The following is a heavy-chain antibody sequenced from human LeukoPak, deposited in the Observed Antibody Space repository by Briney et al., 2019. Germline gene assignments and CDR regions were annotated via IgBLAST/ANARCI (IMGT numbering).Heavy chain of an antibody. V-gene: IGHV1-69*13. J-gene: IGHJ4*02. Sequence: SVKVSCKASGGTFSSYAISWVRQAPGQGLEWMGGITPIFGTANYAQKFQGRVTITADESTSTAYMELSSLRSEDTAVYYCARDRGVEYSSSSFDYWGQGTLVTVSS. D-gene: IGHD6-6*01. CDR3: ARDRGVEYSSSSFDY. CDR1: GGTFSSYA. CDR2: ITPIFGTA.